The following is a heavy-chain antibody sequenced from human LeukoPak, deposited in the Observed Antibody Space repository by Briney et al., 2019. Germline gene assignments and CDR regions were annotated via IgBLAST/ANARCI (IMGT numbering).Heavy chain of an antibody. CDR2: ISSSSYI. Sequence: PGGSLRLSCVASGFAFNTYTMNWLRQAPGKGLEWVSSISSSSYIYYSDSVKGRFTISRDNAKNSLYLQINSLSAEHTAMYYCARHLPGVRQLLLYDYYGLASRGQGTTVTVSS. J-gene: IGHJ6*02. D-gene: IGHD2-2*01. CDR1: GFAFNTYT. V-gene: IGHV3-21*01. CDR3: ARHLPGVRQLLLYDYYGLAS.